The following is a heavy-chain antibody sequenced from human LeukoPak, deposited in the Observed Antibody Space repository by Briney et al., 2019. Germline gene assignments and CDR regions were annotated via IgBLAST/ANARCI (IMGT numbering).Heavy chain of an antibody. J-gene: IGHJ6*02. CDR3: AREGPFGSGSYTYNYYGMDV. V-gene: IGHV1-46*01. D-gene: IGHD3-10*01. CDR1: GSTFTSYY. CDR2: INPSGGST. Sequence: ASVKVSCKASGSTFTSYYMHWVRQAPGQGLEWVGIINPSGGSTTYAQKFLGRVTMTRDTSTRTVYMELSSLRSEDTAVYYCAREGPFGSGSYTYNYYGMDVWGQGTTVTVSS.